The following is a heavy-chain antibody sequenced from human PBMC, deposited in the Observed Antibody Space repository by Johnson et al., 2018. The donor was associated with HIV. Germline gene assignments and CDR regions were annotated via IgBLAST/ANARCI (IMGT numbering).Heavy chain of an antibody. CDR2: ITWNGGST. Sequence: VQLVESGGGVVRPGGSLRLSCAASGFTFDDYGMSWVRQAPGKGLEWVSGITWNGGSTGYADSVKGRFTISRDNSKNTLYLQMNSLRAEDTAVYYCAREGGQWLVLVDAFDIWGQGTMVTVSS. CDR1: GFTFDDYG. J-gene: IGHJ3*02. V-gene: IGHV3-20*04. D-gene: IGHD6-19*01. CDR3: AREGGQWLVLVDAFDI.